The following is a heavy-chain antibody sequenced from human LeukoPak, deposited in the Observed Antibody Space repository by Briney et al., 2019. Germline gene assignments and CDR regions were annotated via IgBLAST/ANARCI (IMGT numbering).Heavy chain of an antibody. CDR2: ISSSSSYI. CDR1: GFTFSSYS. Sequence: PGGSLRLSCAASGFTFSSYSMNWVRQAPGKGLEWVSSISSSSSYIYYADSVKGRFTISRDNAKNSLYLQMNSLRAEDTAVYYCARRVPLCSGGSCARLTGYWGQGTLVTVSS. D-gene: IGHD2-15*01. CDR3: ARRVPLCSGGSCARLTGY. J-gene: IGHJ4*02. V-gene: IGHV3-21*01.